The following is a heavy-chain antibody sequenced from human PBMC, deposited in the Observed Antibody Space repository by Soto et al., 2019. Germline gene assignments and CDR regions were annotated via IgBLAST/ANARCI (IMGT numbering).Heavy chain of an antibody. Sequence: PGGSLRLSCAASGFTFSSYGMHWVRQAPGKGLEWVAVIWYDGSNKYYADSVKGRFTISRDNSKNTLYLQMNSLRAEDTAVYYCARDVRRNYGADYYYYGMDVWGQGTTVTVSS. CDR1: GFTFSSYG. CDR2: IWYDGSNK. J-gene: IGHJ6*02. D-gene: IGHD4-4*01. CDR3: ARDVRRNYGADYYYYGMDV. V-gene: IGHV3-33*01.